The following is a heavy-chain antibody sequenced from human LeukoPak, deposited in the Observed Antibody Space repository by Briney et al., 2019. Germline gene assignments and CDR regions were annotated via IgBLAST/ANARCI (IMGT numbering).Heavy chain of an antibody. J-gene: IGHJ4*02. CDR3: AKSGSIVGAAFDY. Sequence: GGSLRLSCAASGFTFSSYAMSWVRQAPGKGLEWVSAISGSGGSTYYADSVKGRFTISRDNAKNSLYLQMNSLRAEDTAVYYCAKSGSIVGAAFDYWGQGTLVTVSS. CDR1: GFTFSSYA. D-gene: IGHD1-26*01. CDR2: ISGSGGST. V-gene: IGHV3-23*01.